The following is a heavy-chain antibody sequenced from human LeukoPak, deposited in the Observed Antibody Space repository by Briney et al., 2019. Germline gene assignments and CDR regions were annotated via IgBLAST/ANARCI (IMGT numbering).Heavy chain of an antibody. V-gene: IGHV3-53*01. CDR3: AKDVKWELPYDAFDI. Sequence: PGGSLRLSCAASGFTVSSNYMSWVRQAPGKGLEWVSVIYSGGSTYYADSVKGRFTISRDNSKNTLYLQMNSLRAEDTAVYYCAKDVKWELPYDAFDIWGQGTMVTVSS. CDR1: GFTVSSNY. D-gene: IGHD1-26*01. J-gene: IGHJ3*02. CDR2: IYSGGST.